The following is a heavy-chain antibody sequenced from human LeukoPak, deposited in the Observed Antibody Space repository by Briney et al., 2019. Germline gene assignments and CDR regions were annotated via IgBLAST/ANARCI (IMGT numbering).Heavy chain of an antibody. CDR2: ISSSSSTI. D-gene: IGHD3-10*01. CDR3: ARDGGATHPYGSGSYGNWFDP. Sequence: GGSLRLSCAASGFTFSSYSMNWVRQAPGKGLEWVSYISSSSSTIYYADSVKGRFTISRDNAKNSLYLQMNSLRAEDTAVYYCARDGGATHPYGSGSYGNWFDPWGQGTLVTVSS. CDR1: GFTFSSYS. V-gene: IGHV3-48*04. J-gene: IGHJ5*02.